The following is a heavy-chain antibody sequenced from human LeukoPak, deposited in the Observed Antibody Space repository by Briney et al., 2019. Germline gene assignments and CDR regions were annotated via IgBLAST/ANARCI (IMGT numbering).Heavy chain of an antibody. CDR1: GFTFSSYG. D-gene: IGHD3-9*01. J-gene: IGHJ4*02. V-gene: IGHV3-30*03. Sequence: QTGGSLRLSCAASGFTFSSYGMHWVRQAPVKGLEWVAVISYDGSNKYYADSVKGRFTISRDNSKNTLYLQMNSLRAEDTAVYYCARDSGRNYDILTGHTLLGWWGQGTLVTVSS. CDR3: ARDSGRNYDILTGHTLLGW. CDR2: ISYDGSNK.